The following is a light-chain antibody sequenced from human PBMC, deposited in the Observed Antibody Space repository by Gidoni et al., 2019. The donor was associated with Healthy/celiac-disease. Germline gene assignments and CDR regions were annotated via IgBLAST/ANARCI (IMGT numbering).Light chain of an antibody. CDR1: QSGSSN. V-gene: IGKV3-15*01. Sequence: IVLPQSPAPLSVSPGEIATLSCRASQSGSSNLAWYQQKPGQAPRLLIYGASTRATGITARGSGSGSGTEFTLTRSSLQSEDLAVYYWQQYNNWLRTFXXXTKVEIK. CDR3: QQYNNWLRT. J-gene: IGKJ1*01. CDR2: GAS.